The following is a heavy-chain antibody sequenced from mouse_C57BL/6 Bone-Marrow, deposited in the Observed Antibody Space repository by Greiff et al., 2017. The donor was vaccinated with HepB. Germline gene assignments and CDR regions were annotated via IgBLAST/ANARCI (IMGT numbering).Heavy chain of an antibody. CDR1: GFTFSSYA. Sequence: EVKLVESGGGLVKPGGSLKLSCAASGFTFSSYAMSWVRQTPEKRLEWVATISDGGSYTYYPDNVKGRFTISRDNAKNNLYLQMSHLKSEDTAMYYCARVYYGSSWSYWGQGTTLTVSS. D-gene: IGHD1-1*01. J-gene: IGHJ2*01. CDR2: ISDGGSYT. V-gene: IGHV5-4*03. CDR3: ARVYYGSSWSY.